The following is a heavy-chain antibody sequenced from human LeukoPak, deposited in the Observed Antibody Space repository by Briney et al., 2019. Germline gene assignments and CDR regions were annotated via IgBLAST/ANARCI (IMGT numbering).Heavy chain of an antibody. V-gene: IGHV3-72*01. CDR1: GFTFSDHY. D-gene: IGHD1-26*01. CDR3: ARTSGSYSGGAFDI. CDR2: IRNKANRYTT. J-gene: IGHJ3*02. Sequence: GGSLRLSCAAPGFTFSDHYMDWVRQAPGKGLEWVGRIRNKANRYTTEYAASVKGRFTFSRDDSKNLLYLQMNSLKTEDTAMYYCARTSGSYSGGAFDIWGRGTMVTVSS.